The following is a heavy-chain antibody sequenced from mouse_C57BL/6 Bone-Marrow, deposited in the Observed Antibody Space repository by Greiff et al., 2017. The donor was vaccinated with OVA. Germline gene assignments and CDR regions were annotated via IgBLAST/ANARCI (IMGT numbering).Heavy chain of an antibody. CDR3: AGRWLLPPYAMDY. V-gene: IGHV5-15*01. D-gene: IGHD2-3*01. CDR1: GFTFSDYG. Sequence: EVQLVESGGGLVQPGGSLKLSCAASGFTFSDYGMAWVRQAPRKGPEWVAFISNLAYSIYYADTVTGRFTISRENAKNTLYLEMSRLRSEDTAVYSCAGRWLLPPYAMDYWGQGTSVTVSS. CDR2: ISNLAYSI. J-gene: IGHJ4*01.